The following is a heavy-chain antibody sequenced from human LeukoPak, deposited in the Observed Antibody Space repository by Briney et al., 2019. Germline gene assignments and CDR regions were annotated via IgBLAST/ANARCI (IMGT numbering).Heavy chain of an antibody. J-gene: IGHJ4*02. CDR1: GYTFTIYD. Sequence: ASVKVSFKASGYTFTIYDINWVRQATGQGREWMGWMNPNSGNTGYAQKFQGRVTMTRNTSISTAYMELSSLRSEDTAVYYCARAPEMGGNWGQGTLVTVSS. D-gene: IGHD1-14*01. CDR3: ARAPEMGGN. V-gene: IGHV1-8*01. CDR2: MNPNSGNT.